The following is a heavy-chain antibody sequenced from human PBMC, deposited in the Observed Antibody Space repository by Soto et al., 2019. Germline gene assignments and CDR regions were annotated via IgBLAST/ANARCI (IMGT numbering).Heavy chain of an antibody. CDR3: TTDSYSTIIIVRFDY. J-gene: IGHJ4*01. CDR2: IKSKTDGGTT. Sequence: GWSLRLSCAPSGFTFTNAWINWVRQAPGKGLEWVGRIKSKTDGGTTDYAEPVKGRFDISRDDSNNMVYLQMNSLKIEDTAIYYCTTDSYSTIIIVRFDYWGHGTLVTVSS. D-gene: IGHD2-8*01. V-gene: IGHV3-15*07. CDR1: GFTFTNAW.